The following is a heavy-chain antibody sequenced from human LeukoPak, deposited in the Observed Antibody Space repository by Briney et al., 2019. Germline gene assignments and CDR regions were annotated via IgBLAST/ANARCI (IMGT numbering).Heavy chain of an antibody. CDR1: GFIFNTYG. J-gene: IGHJ3*02. D-gene: IGHD3-22*01. CDR2: IAYDGSSK. V-gene: IGHV3-30*03. CDR3: AREPGHKSDNSGYFDAFDI. Sequence: PGGSLRLSCAASGFIFNTYGMHWVRQAPGKGLEWVAAIAYDGSSKYYADSVKGRFTISGDNSKTTLYLEMNSLRPEDSAVYYCAREPGHKSDNSGYFDAFDIWGPGTMVIVSS.